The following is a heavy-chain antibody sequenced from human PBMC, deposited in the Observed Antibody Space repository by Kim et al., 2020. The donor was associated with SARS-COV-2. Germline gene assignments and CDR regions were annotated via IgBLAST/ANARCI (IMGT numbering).Heavy chain of an antibody. CDR3: ARHARPYSSSSLNY. D-gene: IGHD6-6*01. J-gene: IGHJ4*02. V-gene: IGHV4-39*01. Sequence: PSLKSRVTISVDTTKNQFSLKLSYVTAADTAVYYCARHARPYSSSSLNYWGQGTLVTVSS.